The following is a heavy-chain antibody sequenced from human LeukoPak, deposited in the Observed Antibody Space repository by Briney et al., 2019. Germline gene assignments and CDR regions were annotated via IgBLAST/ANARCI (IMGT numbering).Heavy chain of an antibody. Sequence: SETLSLTCAVYGGSFSGYYWSWIRQPPGKGLEWIGEINHSGSTNYNPSLKGRVTISVDTSKNQFSLKLSSVTAADTAVYYCARGQTTVVTPYFDYWGQGTLVTVSS. V-gene: IGHV4-34*01. CDR1: GGSFSGYY. J-gene: IGHJ4*02. CDR2: INHSGST. D-gene: IGHD4-23*01. CDR3: ARGQTTVVTPYFDY.